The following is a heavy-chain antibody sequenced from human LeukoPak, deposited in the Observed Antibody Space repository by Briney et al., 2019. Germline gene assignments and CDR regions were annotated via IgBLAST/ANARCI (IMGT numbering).Heavy chain of an antibody. Sequence: TGGSLRLSCAASGFTFTNVWMSWVRQAPGKGLEWVGRIKSKTDGETTDYAAPVKDRFTVSRDDSKDTLYLQMSSLKAEDTAIYYCTTNAGSYGVDVWGQGTMVTVSS. CDR1: GFTFTNVW. V-gene: IGHV3-15*01. CDR3: TTNAGSYGVDV. D-gene: IGHD3-10*01. CDR2: IKSKTDGETT. J-gene: IGHJ3*01.